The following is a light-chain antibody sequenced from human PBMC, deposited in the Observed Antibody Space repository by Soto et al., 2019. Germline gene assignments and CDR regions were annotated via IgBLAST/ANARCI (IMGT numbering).Light chain of an antibody. CDR1: QGIGSY. J-gene: IGKJ1*01. Sequence: IQLTQSPSSLSASVGDRVTITCRASQGIGSYLAWYQQKPGKAPKLLIYAASTLQGGVPSRFSGSGSGTDFTLTISSLQPEDFVNYYCQQFNSYPWTFGQGTKVEIK. CDR2: AAS. V-gene: IGKV1-9*01. CDR3: QQFNSYPWT.